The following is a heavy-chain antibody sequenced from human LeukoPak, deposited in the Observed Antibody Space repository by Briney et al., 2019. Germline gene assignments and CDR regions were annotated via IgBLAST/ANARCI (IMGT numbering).Heavy chain of an antibody. CDR1: GYSFTSYW. D-gene: IGHD2-2*02. J-gene: IGHJ4*02. CDR3: ARQGGYCSSTSCYTEY. Sequence: GESLKISCKGFGYSFTSYWIGWVRQMPGKGLEWMGIIYPGDSDTRYSPSFQGQVTISADKSISTAYLQWSSLKASDTAMYYCARQGGYCSSTSCYTEYWGQGTLVTVSS. V-gene: IGHV5-51*01. CDR2: IYPGDSDT.